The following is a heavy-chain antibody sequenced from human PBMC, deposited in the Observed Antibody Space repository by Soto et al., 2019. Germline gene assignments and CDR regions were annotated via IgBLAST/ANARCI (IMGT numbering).Heavy chain of an antibody. CDR3: ARAYYVDGGSSQTYYYYYGMDV. J-gene: IGHJ6*02. CDR1: GGSISSYY. CDR2: IYYSGST. V-gene: IGHV4-59*01. D-gene: IGHD1-26*01. Sequence: SETLSLTCTVSGGSISSYYWSWIRQPPGKGLEWVGYIYYSGSTNYNPSLKSRVTISVDTSKNQFSLKLSSVTAPDTAVYYCARAYYVDGGSSQTYYYYYGMDVWGQGTTVTVSS.